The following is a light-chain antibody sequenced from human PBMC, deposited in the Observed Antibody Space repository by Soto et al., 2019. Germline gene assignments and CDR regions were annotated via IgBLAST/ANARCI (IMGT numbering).Light chain of an antibody. J-gene: IGLJ1*01. CDR2: EVN. Sequence: QSARTQPPSASGSPGQSVAISCTGTNSDVGGYNYVSWYQQHPGKAPKLMIYEVNKRPSGVPDRFSGSKSGNTASLTVSGLQAEDEADYYCSSYAGSSNVFGTGTKVTVL. V-gene: IGLV2-8*01. CDR3: SSYAGSSNV. CDR1: NSDVGGYNY.